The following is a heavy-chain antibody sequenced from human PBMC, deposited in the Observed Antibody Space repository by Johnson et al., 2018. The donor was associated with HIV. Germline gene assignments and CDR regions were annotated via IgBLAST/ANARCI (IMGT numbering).Heavy chain of an antibody. CDR3: ASSIRNDAFDI. V-gene: IGHV3-30*04. CDR1: GFTFSSYA. J-gene: IGHJ3*02. CDR2: ISSDGSNE. Sequence: QVQLVESGGGLVQPGGSLRLSCAGSGFTFSSYAMHWVRQAPGKGLEWVAVISSDGSNEYYADSVRGRFTISRDSSKSALYLQMNSLRAEDTAVYYCASSIRNDAFDIWGQGTMVTVSS.